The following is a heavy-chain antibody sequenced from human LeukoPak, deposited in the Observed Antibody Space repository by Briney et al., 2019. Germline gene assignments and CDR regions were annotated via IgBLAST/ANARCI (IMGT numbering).Heavy chain of an antibody. D-gene: IGHD5-18*01. V-gene: IGHV3-23*01. Sequence: PGGSLRLSCAASGFTFSSYAMSWVRQAPGRGLEWVSGLSGSGVYTYYADSVKGRFTISRDNSKNALFLQLNRLRAEDTAMYYCAKAGVQLWSPAGDYWGQGTLATVSS. CDR2: LSGSGVYT. CDR3: AKAGVQLWSPAGDY. J-gene: IGHJ4*02. CDR1: GFTFSSYA.